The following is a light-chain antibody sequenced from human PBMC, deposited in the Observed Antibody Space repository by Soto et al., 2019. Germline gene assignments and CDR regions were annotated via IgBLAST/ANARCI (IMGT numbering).Light chain of an antibody. CDR3: LQDRSHFWT. V-gene: IGKV1-5*01. Sequence: DIQMTQSPSTLSASVGDRVTITCRASQSISSWLAWYQQKPGKAPKLLIYDASSLESGVPSRFSGSGSGTEFTLTISSLQPDDFATYYCLQDRSHFWTFGQGTKVEI. CDR2: DAS. J-gene: IGKJ1*01. CDR1: QSISSW.